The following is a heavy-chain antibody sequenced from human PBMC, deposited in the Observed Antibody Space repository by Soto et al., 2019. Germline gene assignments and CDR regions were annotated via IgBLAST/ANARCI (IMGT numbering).Heavy chain of an antibody. CDR1: GFTFSRYA. CDR2: LWSDGSNV. V-gene: IGHV3-33*01. CDR3: ARDSIDSGASGGFDQ. J-gene: IGHJ4*02. Sequence: QVQLVESGGGVVQPGTSLRLSCATSGFTFSRYAMHWVRQAPGKGLEWVASLWSDGSNVHYGDSVKGRFTISIDNSQTTLYLQMNDLRVEDTAVYSCARDSIDSGASGGFDQWGQGTLVTVSS. D-gene: IGHD4-17*01.